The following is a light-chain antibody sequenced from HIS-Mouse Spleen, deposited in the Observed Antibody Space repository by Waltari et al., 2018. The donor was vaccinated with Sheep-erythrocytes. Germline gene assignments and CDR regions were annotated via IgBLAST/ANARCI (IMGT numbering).Light chain of an antibody. J-gene: IGLJ3*02. CDR3: CSYAGSYTWV. CDR2: DVS. Sequence: QSALTQPRSVSGSPGQSVTISCTGTSSDVGGYNYVSWYQQHPGKAPKLMIYDVSKRPSGVPDRCSGSKSGNPASLTISGLQAEDEADYYCCSYAGSYTWVFGGGTELTVL. V-gene: IGLV2-11*01. CDR1: SSDVGGYNY.